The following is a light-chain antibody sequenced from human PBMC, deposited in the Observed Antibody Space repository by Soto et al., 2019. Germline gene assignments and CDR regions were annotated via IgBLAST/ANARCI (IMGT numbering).Light chain of an antibody. J-gene: IGKJ1*01. Sequence: EIVVTQSPATLSASPGERVTLSCRASHFVSSRLAWYQQRPGQVPRLLIYDTSTRAPGISAMFSGSVSGTEFTLTISSLQSEDFAVYYCQEYIHWPPGMFGPGTTVDIK. V-gene: IGKV3-15*01. CDR2: DTS. CDR3: QEYIHWPPGM. CDR1: HFVSSR.